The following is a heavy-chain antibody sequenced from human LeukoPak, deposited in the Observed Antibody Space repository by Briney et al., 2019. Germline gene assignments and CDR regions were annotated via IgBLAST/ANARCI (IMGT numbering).Heavy chain of an antibody. CDR1: GGSISRGGYS. J-gene: IGHJ4*02. CDR3: ARGGGYSYGYTLDY. Sequence: SETLSLTCAVSGGSISRGGYSWSWIRQPPGKGLEWIGYIYHSGSTYYNPSLKSRVTISVDRSKNQFSLKLSSVTAADTAVYYCARGGGYSYGYTLDYWGQGTLVTASS. V-gene: IGHV4-30-2*01. D-gene: IGHD5-18*01. CDR2: IYHSGST.